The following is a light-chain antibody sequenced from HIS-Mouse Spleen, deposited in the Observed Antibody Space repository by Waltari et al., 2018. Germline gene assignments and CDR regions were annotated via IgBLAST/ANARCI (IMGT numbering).Light chain of an antibody. Sequence: QSALIQPPSVSGSPGQSVTISCTGTSSDVGSYDYVSWYQQHPGKAPKLMIYEGSKRPSGVSNRFSGSKSGNTASLTISGLQAEDEADYYCCSYAGSSTVVFGGGTKLTVL. V-gene: IGLV2-23*01. J-gene: IGLJ2*01. CDR2: EGS. CDR1: SSDVGSYDY. CDR3: CSYAGSSTVV.